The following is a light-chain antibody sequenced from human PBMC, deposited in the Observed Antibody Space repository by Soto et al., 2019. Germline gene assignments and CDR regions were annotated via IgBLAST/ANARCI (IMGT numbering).Light chain of an antibody. CDR1: QGISNY. V-gene: IGKV1-27*01. Sequence: DIQMTQSPSSLSASVGDRVTITCRASQGISNYLAWYQQKTGKVPKVLIYAASTLQFGVPSRFSGSGSGTDFTLTISRLQPEDGATYYCQKYKSAPYTFGQGTKREIK. CDR3: QKYKSAPYT. CDR2: AAS. J-gene: IGKJ2*01.